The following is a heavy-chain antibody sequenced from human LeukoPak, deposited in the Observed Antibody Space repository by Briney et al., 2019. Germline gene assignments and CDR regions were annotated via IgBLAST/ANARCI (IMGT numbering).Heavy chain of an antibody. CDR1: GGSISSSNYY. D-gene: IGHD5-12*01. V-gene: IGHV4-30-4*08. CDR2: IYYSGST. J-gene: IGHJ4*02. CDR3: ASEGSSGYVDY. Sequence: SETLSLTCTVSGGSISSSNYYWGWIRQPPGKGLEWIGYIYYSGSTHYNPSLKSRVTISVDTSKNQFSLKLSSVTAADTAVYYCASEGSSGYVDYWGQGTLVTVSS.